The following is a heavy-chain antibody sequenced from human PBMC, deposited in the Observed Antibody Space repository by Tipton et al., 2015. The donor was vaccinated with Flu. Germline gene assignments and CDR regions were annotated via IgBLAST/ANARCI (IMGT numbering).Heavy chain of an antibody. CDR1: GFTFSDYA. D-gene: IGHD4-17*01. CDR2: ISSSGDNT. J-gene: IGHJ6*02. Sequence: GSLRLSCAASGFTFSDYAMHWVRQAPGKGLEYVSAISSSGDNTYYADSVKGRFTISRDNSKNTLYLQMGSLRAEDTAVYYCARDYGDYSPYYYYYYSMDVWGQGTTVTVSS. CDR3: ARDYGDYSPYYYYYYSMDV. V-gene: IGHV3-64*02.